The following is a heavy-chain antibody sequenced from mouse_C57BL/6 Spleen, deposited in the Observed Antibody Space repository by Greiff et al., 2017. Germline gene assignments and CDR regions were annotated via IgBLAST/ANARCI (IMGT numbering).Heavy chain of an antibody. D-gene: IGHD4-1*01. CDR1: GYTFTSYG. J-gene: IGHJ2*01. CDR3: ARSSGTSYVDY. CDR2: IYPRSGNT. V-gene: IGHV1-81*01. Sequence: VQLQQSGAELARPGASVKLSCKASGYTFTSYGISWVKQRTGQGLEWIGEIYPRSGNTYYNEKFKGKATLTADKSSSTAYMELRSLTSEDAAVYFCARSSGTSYVDYWGKGTTLTVSS.